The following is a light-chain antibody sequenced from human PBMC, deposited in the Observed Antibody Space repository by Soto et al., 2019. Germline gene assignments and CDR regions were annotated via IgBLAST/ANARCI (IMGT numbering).Light chain of an antibody. CDR3: SSAAGNTYWV. J-gene: IGLJ3*02. CDR2: EVT. Sequence: QSALTQPPSASGSPGQSVTISCTGTSNDVGAHDYVSWYQQHPAKAPRLIIYEVTKRPPGVPDRFSGSKSGNTASLSVSGLQAEDEGDYYCSSAAGNTYWVFGGGTKLTVL. V-gene: IGLV2-8*01. CDR1: SNDVGAHDY.